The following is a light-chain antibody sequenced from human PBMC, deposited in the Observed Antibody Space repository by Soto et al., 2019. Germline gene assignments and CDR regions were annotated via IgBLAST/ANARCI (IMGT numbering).Light chain of an antibody. Sequence: QSVLTQPPSASGSPGQSVTISCTGTSSDVGDYNYVSWYQQHPGKAPKLMIYEVSKRPSGVPDRFAGSKSVNTASLTVSGLQAEDEADYYCSTYAGSNNWVFGGGNNLTVL. CDR2: EVS. J-gene: IGLJ3*02. CDR1: SSDVGDYNY. CDR3: STYAGSNNWV. V-gene: IGLV2-8*01.